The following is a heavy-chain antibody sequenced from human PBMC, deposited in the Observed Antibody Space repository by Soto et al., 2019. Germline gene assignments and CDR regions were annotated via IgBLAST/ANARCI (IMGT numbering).Heavy chain of an antibody. CDR3: ARENHSYGYNWFDP. CDR1: GGSISSYY. Sequence: SETLSLTCTVSGGSISSYYWSWIRQPPGKGLEWIGYIYYSGSTNYNPSLKSRVTISVDTSKNQFSLKLSSVTAAETAVYYCARENHSYGYNWFDPWGQGTLVTVSS. J-gene: IGHJ5*02. V-gene: IGHV4-59*01. D-gene: IGHD5-18*01. CDR2: IYYSGST.